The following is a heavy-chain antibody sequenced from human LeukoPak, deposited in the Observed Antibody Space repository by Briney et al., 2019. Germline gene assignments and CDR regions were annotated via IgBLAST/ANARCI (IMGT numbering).Heavy chain of an antibody. V-gene: IGHV4-34*01. D-gene: IGHD2-2*02. CDR1: GGSFSGYY. CDR3: ARGIVVVPAAISPYYFDY. J-gene: IGHJ4*02. CDR2: INHSGST. Sequence: SSETLSLTCAVYGGSFSGYYWSWIRQPPGKGLEWIGEINHSGSTNYNPSLKSRVTISVDTSKNQFSLKLSSVTAADTAVYYCARGIVVVPAAISPYYFDYWGQGTLVTVSS.